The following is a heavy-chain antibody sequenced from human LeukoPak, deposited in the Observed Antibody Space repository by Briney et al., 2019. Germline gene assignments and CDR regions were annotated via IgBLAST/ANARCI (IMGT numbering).Heavy chain of an antibody. CDR1: GFTFSRHN. J-gene: IGHJ4*02. Sequence: GGSLRLSCAASGFTFSRHNMIWVRQAPGKGLEWVSYVSSSSSNKYYADSVKGRVTISRDNAKNSLFLQMNSLTDDDTAVYYCARDGGHSYGYGYDYWGQGTQDTVSS. CDR3: ARDGGHSYGYGYDY. D-gene: IGHD5-18*01. V-gene: IGHV3-48*02. CDR2: VSSSSSNK.